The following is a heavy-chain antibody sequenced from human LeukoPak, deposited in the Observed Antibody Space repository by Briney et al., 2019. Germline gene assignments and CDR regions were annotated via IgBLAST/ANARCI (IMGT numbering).Heavy chain of an antibody. CDR1: GYTFTSYG. Sequence: GASVKVSCKASGYTFTSYGISWVRQAPGQGLEWMGWISAYNGNTNYAQKLQGRVTMTTDTSTSTAYMELRSLRSDDTAVYYCARDGQRLGIAAAGAYYYYYYMDVWGKGTTVTVSS. V-gene: IGHV1-18*01. D-gene: IGHD6-13*01. CDR3: ARDGQRLGIAAAGAYYYYYYMDV. J-gene: IGHJ6*03. CDR2: ISAYNGNT.